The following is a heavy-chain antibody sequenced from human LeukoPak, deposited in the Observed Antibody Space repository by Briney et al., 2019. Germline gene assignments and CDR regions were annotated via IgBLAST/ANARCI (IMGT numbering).Heavy chain of an antibody. CDR2: IHDSGST. CDR1: GGSVSSDSYF. Sequence: SQTLSLTCSVSGGSVSSDSYFWTWILQPPGKGLEYIGYIHDSGSTDNNPSLKSRVTISVDTSKNQFSLKLSSVTAADTAVYYCARGILKCSGGNCYYYGMDVWGKGTTVTVSS. V-gene: IGHV4-61*01. J-gene: IGHJ6*04. CDR3: ARGILKCSGGNCYYYGMDV. D-gene: IGHD2-15*01.